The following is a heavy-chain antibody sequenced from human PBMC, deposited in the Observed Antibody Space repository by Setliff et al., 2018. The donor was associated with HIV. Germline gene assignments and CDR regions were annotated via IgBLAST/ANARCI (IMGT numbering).Heavy chain of an antibody. CDR1: GGSISSYY. CDR3: ARGVRGVIIDWYYFDY. D-gene: IGHD3-10*01. V-gene: IGHV4-59*01. J-gene: IGHJ4*02. Sequence: PSATLSLTCTVSGGSISSYYWSWIRQPPGKGLEWIGYTYYSGSTNYNPSLKSRVTISVDTSKNQFSLKLSSVTAADTAVYYCARGVRGVIIDWYYFDYWGQGTLVTVSS. CDR2: TYYSGST.